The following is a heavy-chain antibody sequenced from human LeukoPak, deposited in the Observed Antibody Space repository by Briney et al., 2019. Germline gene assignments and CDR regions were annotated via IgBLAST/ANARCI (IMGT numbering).Heavy chain of an antibody. J-gene: IGHJ6*03. CDR3: ARDRSGWELLYYYYYYMDV. V-gene: IGHV1-18*01. CDR1: GYTFTSYD. CDR2: ISAYNGNT. D-gene: IGHD1-26*01. Sequence: ASVKVSCKASGYTFTSYDISWVRQAPGQGLEWMGWISAYNGNTNYAQKLQGRVTMTTDTSTSTAYMELRSLRSDDTAVYYCARDRSGWELLYYYYYYMDVWGKGTTVTVSS.